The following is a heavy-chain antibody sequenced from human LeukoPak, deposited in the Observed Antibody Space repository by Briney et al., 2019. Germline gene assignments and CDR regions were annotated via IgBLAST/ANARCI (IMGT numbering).Heavy chain of an antibody. CDR3: ARVGESYRLDY. V-gene: IGHV4-59*01. CDR2: IYYSGST. Sequence: SETLSLTCTVSGGSISSYYWSWIRQPPGKGLEWIGYIYYSGSTNYNPSLKSRVTISVDTSKNQFSLKLSSVTAADTAVYYCARVGESYRLDYWGQGTLVTVSS. CDR1: GGSISSYY. J-gene: IGHJ4*02. D-gene: IGHD5-18*01.